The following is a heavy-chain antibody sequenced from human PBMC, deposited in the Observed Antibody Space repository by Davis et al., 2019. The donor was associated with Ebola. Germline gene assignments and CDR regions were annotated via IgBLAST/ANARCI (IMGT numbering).Heavy chain of an antibody. V-gene: IGHV3-21*01. D-gene: IGHD3-9*01. CDR2: ISSSSSYI. CDR1: GFTFSSYS. J-gene: IGHJ4*02. Sequence: GESLKISCAASGFTFSSYSMNWVRQAPGKGLEWVSSISSSSSYIYYADSVKGRFTISRDNAKNSLYLQMNSLRAEDTAVYYCASFESISAGDYFDYWGQGTLVTVSS. CDR3: ASFESISAGDYFDY.